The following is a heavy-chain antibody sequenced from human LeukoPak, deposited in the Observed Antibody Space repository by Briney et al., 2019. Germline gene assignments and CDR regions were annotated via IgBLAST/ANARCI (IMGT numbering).Heavy chain of an antibody. Sequence: SQTLSLTCTVSGGSISSGDYYWSWIRQPPGKGLEWIGYIYYSGSTYYNPSLKSRVTISVDTSKNQFSLKLSSVTAADTAVYYCASAIVVVPAAINYYYYGMDVWGQGTTVTASS. CDR2: IYYSGST. J-gene: IGHJ6*02. CDR1: GGSISSGDYY. D-gene: IGHD2-2*02. V-gene: IGHV4-30-4*01. CDR3: ASAIVVVPAAINYYYYGMDV.